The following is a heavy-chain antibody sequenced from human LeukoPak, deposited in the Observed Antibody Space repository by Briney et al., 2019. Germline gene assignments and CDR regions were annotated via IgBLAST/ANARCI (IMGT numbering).Heavy chain of an antibody. Sequence: PGGSLRLSRAASGFAFSPYTMHWVRQAPGKGLEWVSGISGSGDTTYYAAPVKGRFTISRDNSKNTLYLQMNSLRAEDTAVYYCAKDFGDCSNGVCYGKPFDYWGQGTLVTASS. CDR1: GFAFSPYT. J-gene: IGHJ4*02. CDR2: ISGSGDTT. CDR3: AKDFGDCSNGVCYGKPFDY. V-gene: IGHV3-23*01. D-gene: IGHD2-8*01.